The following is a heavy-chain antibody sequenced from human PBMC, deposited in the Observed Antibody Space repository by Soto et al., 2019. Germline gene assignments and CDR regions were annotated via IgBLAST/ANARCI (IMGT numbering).Heavy chain of an antibody. Sequence: QVQLLQSGAEVKKPGSSVKVSCKASGGTFRNFAISWVRQAPGQGLEWLGGIIPVFGTSNYAQKFQGRVTITADESTSTAYMELRSLRSEDTAVYYCASDSPGYSYGFDFAPLDPWGQGTLVTVSS. D-gene: IGHD5-18*01. CDR3: ASDSPGYSYGFDFAPLDP. CDR2: IIPVFGTS. CDR1: GGTFRNFA. J-gene: IGHJ5*02. V-gene: IGHV1-69*01.